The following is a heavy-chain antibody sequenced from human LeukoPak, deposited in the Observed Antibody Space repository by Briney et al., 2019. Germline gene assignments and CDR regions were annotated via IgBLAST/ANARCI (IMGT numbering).Heavy chain of an antibody. CDR3: ARLSAVATITRSYDYYGMDV. Sequence: PSEALSLTCTVSGGSISSYYWSWIRRPPGKGLEWIGYIYYSGSTNYNPSLKSRVTISVDTSKNQFSLKLSSVTAADTAVYYCARLSAVATITRSYDYYGMDVWGQGTTVTVSS. V-gene: IGHV4-59*08. CDR1: GGSISSYY. CDR2: IYYSGST. J-gene: IGHJ6*02. D-gene: IGHD5-12*01.